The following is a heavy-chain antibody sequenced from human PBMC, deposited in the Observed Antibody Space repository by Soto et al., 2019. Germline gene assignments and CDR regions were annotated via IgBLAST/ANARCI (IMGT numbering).Heavy chain of an antibody. D-gene: IGHD1-7*01. CDR2: IHTAKGNT. J-gene: IGHJ5*02. V-gene: IGHV1-3*04. CDR1: GYTFTNNV. CDR3: ARDPIWTYTWNYARLNYLDP. Sequence: GASVKGSCKASGYTFTNNVIHWLRQAPGQTREWMGWIHTAKGNTKYSQKFKARVTLTRDTAASTAYMELNSLRSDDTAVYYCARDPIWTYTWNYARLNYLDPWGQGTLVTVSS.